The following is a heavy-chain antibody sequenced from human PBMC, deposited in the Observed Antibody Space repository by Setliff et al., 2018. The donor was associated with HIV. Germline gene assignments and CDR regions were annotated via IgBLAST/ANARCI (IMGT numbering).Heavy chain of an antibody. CDR2: INHSGDN. J-gene: IGHJ4*02. CDR1: GGSFSDHY. V-gene: IGHV4-34*01. Sequence: SETLSLTCAVYGGSFSDHYWSWMRQPPGKGLEWIGEINHSGDNNHNPSLKSRVTMSVDTSKNQFSLKLKSMTATDTAVYYCARGVVMRGIIVGRPLDSWGRGTLVTVSS. D-gene: IGHD2-21*01. CDR3: ARGVVMRGIIVGRPLDS.